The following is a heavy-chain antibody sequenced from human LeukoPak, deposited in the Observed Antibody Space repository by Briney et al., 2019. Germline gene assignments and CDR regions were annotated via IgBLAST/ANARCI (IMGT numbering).Heavy chain of an antibody. CDR1: GFTFSSYE. V-gene: IGHV3-48*03. CDR3: ASHSVLRYFDWLED. CDR2: ISSSGSTI. Sequence: GGSLRLSCAASGFTFSSYEMNWVRQAPGKGLEWVSYISSSGSTIYYADSVKGRFTISRDNAKNSLYLQMNSLRAEDTAVYYCASHSVLRYFDWLEDWGQGTLVTVSS. J-gene: IGHJ5*02. D-gene: IGHD3-9*01.